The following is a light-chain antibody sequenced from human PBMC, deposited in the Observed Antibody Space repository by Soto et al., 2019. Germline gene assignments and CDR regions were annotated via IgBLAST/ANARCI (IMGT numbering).Light chain of an antibody. Sequence: DIPMTESPSTLSASVGDRVTITCRASQSISNWLAWYQQKPGKAPKLLIYKAPSLESGVPSRFSGSGSGTEFTLTISSLQPDDFATYYCQHYNSYSITFGQGTRLEIK. CDR1: QSISNW. CDR2: KAP. J-gene: IGKJ5*01. V-gene: IGKV1-5*03. CDR3: QHYNSYSIT.